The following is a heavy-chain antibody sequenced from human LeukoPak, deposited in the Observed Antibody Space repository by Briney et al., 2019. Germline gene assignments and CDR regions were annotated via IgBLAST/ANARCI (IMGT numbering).Heavy chain of an antibody. CDR2: INPNSGGT. D-gene: IGHD5-12*01. J-gene: IGHJ3*02. CDR1: GYTFTGYY. V-gene: IGHV1-2*04. Sequence: ASVKVSCKASGYTFTGYYMHWVRQAPGQGLKWMGWINPNSGGTNYAQKFQGWVTMTRDTSISTAYMELSRLRSDDTAVYYCARSSGYDSPDAFDIWGQGTMVTVSS. CDR3: ARSSGYDSPDAFDI.